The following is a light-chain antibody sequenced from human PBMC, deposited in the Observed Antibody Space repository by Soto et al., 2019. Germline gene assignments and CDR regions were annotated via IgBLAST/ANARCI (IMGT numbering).Light chain of an antibody. V-gene: IGKV3-11*01. CDR1: QSVSSY. CDR3: QQRSDWPST. CDR2: DAS. Sequence: EIVLTQYPATLSLSPGERATLSCRTIQSVSSYVAWYQQKPGQAPRLLIYDASNRATGIPARFSGSGSGTDFTLTITGREPEDFAVDYCQQRSDWPSTFGGGTKVEI. J-gene: IGKJ4*01.